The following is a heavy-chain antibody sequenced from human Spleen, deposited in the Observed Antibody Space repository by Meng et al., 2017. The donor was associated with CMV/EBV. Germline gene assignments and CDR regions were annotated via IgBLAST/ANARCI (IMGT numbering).Heavy chain of an antibody. CDR1: GYTFTAHY. J-gene: IGHJ3*02. D-gene: IGHD1-14*01. CDR3: ARGANGNLDAFDI. CDR2: INPNSGGA. V-gene: IGHV1-2*02. Sequence: ASVKVSCKASGYTFTAHYFHWVRQAPGQGLEWMGWINPNSGGANYAQKFQGRVTMTRDTSISTAYMELSRLRYDDTAVYYCARGANGNLDAFDIWGQGTMVTVSS.